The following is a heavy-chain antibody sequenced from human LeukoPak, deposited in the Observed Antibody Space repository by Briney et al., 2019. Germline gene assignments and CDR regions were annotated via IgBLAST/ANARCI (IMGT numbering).Heavy chain of an antibody. V-gene: IGHV1-18*01. D-gene: IGHD3-22*01. CDR1: GYTFTSYG. J-gene: IGHJ4*02. Sequence: ASVKVSCKASGYTFTSYGISWVRQAPGQGLEWMGWISVYNGNINYAQKLQGRVAMTTDTSTSTAYMELRSLRSDDTAVYYCASPTYYYDSSGYCWGQGTLVTVSS. CDR3: ASPTYYYDSSGYC. CDR2: ISVYNGNI.